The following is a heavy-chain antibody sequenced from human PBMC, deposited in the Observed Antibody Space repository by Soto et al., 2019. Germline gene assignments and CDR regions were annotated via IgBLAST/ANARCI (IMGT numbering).Heavy chain of an antibody. CDR1: GFTFDDYG. V-gene: IGHV3-20*01. J-gene: IGHJ5*02. D-gene: IGHD1-1*01. CDR3: ARVSQLGRLGGWFDP. CDR2: INWNGGST. Sequence: GGSLRLSCAASGFTFDDYGMSWVRQAPGKGLEWVSGINWNGGSTGYADSVKGRFTISRDNAKNSLYLQMNSLRAEDTALYHCARVSQLGRLGGWFDPWGQGTLVTVSS.